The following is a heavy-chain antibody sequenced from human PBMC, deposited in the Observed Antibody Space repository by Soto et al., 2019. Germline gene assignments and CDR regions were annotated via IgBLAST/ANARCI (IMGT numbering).Heavy chain of an antibody. Sequence: GESLKISCNGSGFTFTSYWIAWVRQMPGKGLEWMGIIHPGDSDSSYSPSFQGQVTISADKSINTAYLHWSSLKASDTAIYYCAKHEGYCSTTTCSNFDYWGQGTLVTVSS. CDR2: IHPGDSDS. D-gene: IGHD2-2*01. J-gene: IGHJ4*02. CDR3: AKHEGYCSTTTCSNFDY. V-gene: IGHV5-51*01. CDR1: GFTFTSYW.